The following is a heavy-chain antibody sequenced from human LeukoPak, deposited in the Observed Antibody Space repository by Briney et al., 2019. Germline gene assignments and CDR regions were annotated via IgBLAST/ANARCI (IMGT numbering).Heavy chain of an antibody. J-gene: IGHJ4*02. V-gene: IGHV3-74*03. CDR2: INSDGNSP. Sequence: GGSLRLSCAASGFTFSSYWMQWVRHAPGKGVVWVSRINSDGNSPMYADYVKGRFTISRDNAKNTLYLQMNSLRAEDTAVYYCARHLTYGGWNSWGQGTLVTVSS. CDR1: GFTFSSYW. CDR3: ARHLTYGGWNS. D-gene: IGHD4-23*01.